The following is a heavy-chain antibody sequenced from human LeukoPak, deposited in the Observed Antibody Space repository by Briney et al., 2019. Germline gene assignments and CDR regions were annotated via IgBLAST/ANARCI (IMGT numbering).Heavy chain of an antibody. J-gene: IGHJ3*02. CDR3: ARDEAYDYVWGSYRYSAFDI. Sequence: SETLSLTCTVSGGSISSYYWSWIRQPPGKGLEWIGSIYYSVSTYYNPSLKSRVTISVDPSKNQFSLKLSSVTAADTAVYYCARDEAYDYVWGSYRYSAFDIWGQGTMVTVSS. D-gene: IGHD3-16*02. V-gene: IGHV4-59*12. CDR1: GGSISSYY. CDR2: IYYSVST.